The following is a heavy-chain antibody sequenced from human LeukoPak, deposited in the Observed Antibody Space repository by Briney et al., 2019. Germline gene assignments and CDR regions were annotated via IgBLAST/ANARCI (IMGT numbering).Heavy chain of an antibody. Sequence: SETLSLTCAVYGGSFSGYYWSWIRQPPGKGLEWIGEINHSGSTNYNPSLKSRVTISVDTSKNQFSLKLSSVTAADTAVYYCARGVVAAAGRTFDYWGQGTLVTVSS. D-gene: IGHD6-13*01. CDR1: GGSFSGYY. V-gene: IGHV4-34*01. CDR3: ARGVVAAAGRTFDY. CDR2: INHSGST. J-gene: IGHJ4*02.